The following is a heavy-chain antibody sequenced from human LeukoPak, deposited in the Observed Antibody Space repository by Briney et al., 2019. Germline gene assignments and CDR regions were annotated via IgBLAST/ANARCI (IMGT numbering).Heavy chain of an antibody. CDR1: GFTFISYS. V-gene: IGHV3-21*01. J-gene: IGHJ4*02. Sequence: GGSLRLSCAASGFTFISYSMNWVHQAPGKGLEWVSSISSSSSYIYYADSVKGRFTISRDNAKNSLYLQMNSLRAEDTAVYYCATHRSNDYWGQGTLVTVSS. CDR2: ISSSSSYI. CDR3: ATHRSNDY.